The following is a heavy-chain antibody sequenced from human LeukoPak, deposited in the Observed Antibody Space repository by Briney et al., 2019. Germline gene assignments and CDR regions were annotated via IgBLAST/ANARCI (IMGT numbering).Heavy chain of an antibody. CDR1: GGSISSGDYY. Sequence: PSQTLSLTCTVSGGSISSGDYYWSWIRQPPGKGLEWIGYIYYSGSTYYNPSLKSRVTISVDTSKNQFSLKLSSATVADTAVYYCARRPPIYSGIYQYHYYMDVWGKGTTVTVSS. J-gene: IGHJ6*03. D-gene: IGHD3-16*02. CDR3: ARRPPIYSGIYQYHYYMDV. CDR2: IYYSGST. V-gene: IGHV4-30-4*01.